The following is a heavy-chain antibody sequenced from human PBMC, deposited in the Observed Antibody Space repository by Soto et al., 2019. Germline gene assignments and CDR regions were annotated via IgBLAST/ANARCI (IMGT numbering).Heavy chain of an antibody. D-gene: IGHD6-19*01. CDR1: GVTSNDSG. CDR2: ILYDGSNE. J-gene: IGHJ4*02. V-gene: IGHV3-33*06. CDR3: ANDGYVAAVAAPHLMDY. Sequence: PGWCIGIGCAACGVTSNDSGMHGVRQAPGKGLEWVAVILYDGSNEYYGESVKGRFTISRDNSKNTLYLQMNSLRVEDTAVYYCANDGYVAAVAAPHLMDYWGQGILVTVSS.